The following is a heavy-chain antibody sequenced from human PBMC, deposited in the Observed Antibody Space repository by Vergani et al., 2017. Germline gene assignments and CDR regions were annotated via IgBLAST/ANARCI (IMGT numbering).Heavy chain of an antibody. CDR2: ISWNSNSI. CDR3: AKDLGTSSGGGWFDP. D-gene: IGHD6-6*01. J-gene: IGHJ5*02. CDR1: GFTSAGYA. Sequence: EVQLEESGGGLVLPGRSLRLSCVASGFTSAGYAMHWVRQPPGKGLEWVSGISWNSNSIGYADSVKGRSTISRDNAKNSLYLQMNSLRAEDTALYYCAKDLGTSSGGGWFDPWGQGTLVTVSS. V-gene: IGHV3-9*02.